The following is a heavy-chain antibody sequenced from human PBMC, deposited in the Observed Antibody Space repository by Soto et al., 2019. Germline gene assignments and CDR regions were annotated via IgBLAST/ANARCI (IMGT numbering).Heavy chain of an antibody. CDR3: ARQGFGPLHGLVDV. V-gene: IGHV4-59*08. CDR2: VHHSWGS. CDR1: GGSISSYY. Sequence: QVQLQESGPGLVKPSETMSLSCTVSGGSISSYYWSWFRQSPGKRMEWIGYVHHSWGSSYNPTLQSRVAISLGTSKRQFSLKVTSVTATDTAVYYCARQGFGPLHGLVDVWGQGTMVTVSS. J-gene: IGHJ6*02. D-gene: IGHD3-10*01.